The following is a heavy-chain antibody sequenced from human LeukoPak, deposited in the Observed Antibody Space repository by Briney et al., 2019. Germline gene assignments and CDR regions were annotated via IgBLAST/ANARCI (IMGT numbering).Heavy chain of an antibody. V-gene: IGHV3-74*01. D-gene: IGHD6-19*01. J-gene: IGHJ4*02. CDR3: ARDTSEVYQWLVFDH. Sequence: GGSLRLSCEATGFTCSKYRMHWVRQSPGKGLVWVSFINSHGDTTTYADSVRGRFTISRDNAKNTVFLQMTSLVAEDTAVYYCARDTSEVYQWLVFDHWGQGALVTVSS. CDR2: INSHGDTT. CDR1: GFTCSKYR.